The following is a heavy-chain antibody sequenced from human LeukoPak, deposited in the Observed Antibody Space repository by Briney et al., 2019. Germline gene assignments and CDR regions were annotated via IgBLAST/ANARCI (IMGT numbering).Heavy chain of an antibody. CDR2: IKSKIDGGIT. D-gene: IGHD3-10*01. Sequence: GGSLRLSCAVSGLTVSNVWMNWVRQTAERGLEWVGLIKSKIDGGITDYAAPVKGRFTISRDDSKNTVDLQVNGLKIEDTAIYYCAWGGAQYYENWGQGTLVTVSS. J-gene: IGHJ4*02. CDR1: GLTVSNVW. V-gene: IGHV3-15*07. CDR3: AWGGAQYYEN.